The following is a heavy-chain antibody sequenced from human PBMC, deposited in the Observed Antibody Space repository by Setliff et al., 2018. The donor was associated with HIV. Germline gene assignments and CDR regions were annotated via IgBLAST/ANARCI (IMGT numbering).Heavy chain of an antibody. CDR3: ASSKQQLLPNY. CDR1: GGSVRSHY. CDR2: INHSGST. Sequence: SETLSLTCTVSGGSVRSHYWSWIRQPPGKGLEWIGEINHSGSTNYNPSLKSRGPISLDTSKNQFSLKLNSVTAADAAVYYCASSKQQLLPNYWGPGTLVTVSS. J-gene: IGHJ4*02. V-gene: IGHV4-34*01. D-gene: IGHD6-13*01.